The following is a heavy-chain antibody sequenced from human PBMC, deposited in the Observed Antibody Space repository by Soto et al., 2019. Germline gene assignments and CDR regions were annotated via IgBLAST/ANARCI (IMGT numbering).Heavy chain of an antibody. D-gene: IGHD2-2*01. CDR3: ARHGDIVVVPAAIVESWFDP. CDR1: GGSISSSSYY. V-gene: IGHV4-39*01. J-gene: IGHJ5*02. Sequence: QLQLQESGPGLVKPSETLSLTCTVSGGSISSSSYYWGWIRQPPGKGLEWIGSIYYSGSTYYNPSLKSRVTISVDTSKNQFSLKLSSVTAADTAVYYCARHGDIVVVPAAIVESWFDPWGQGTLVTVSS. CDR2: IYYSGST.